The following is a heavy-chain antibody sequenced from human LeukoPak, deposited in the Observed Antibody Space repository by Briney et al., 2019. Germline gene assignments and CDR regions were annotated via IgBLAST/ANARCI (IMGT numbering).Heavy chain of an antibody. CDR1: GFTFSSYS. CDR2: ISSSSSYI. Sequence: GGSLRLSCAASGFTFSSYSMNWVRQAPGKGLEWVSSISSSSSYIYYADSVKGRFTISRDNAKNSPYLQMNSLRAEDTAVYYCARGNYDSSGYYLDYWGQGTLVTVSS. CDR3: ARGNYDSSGYYLDY. J-gene: IGHJ4*02. V-gene: IGHV3-21*01. D-gene: IGHD3-22*01.